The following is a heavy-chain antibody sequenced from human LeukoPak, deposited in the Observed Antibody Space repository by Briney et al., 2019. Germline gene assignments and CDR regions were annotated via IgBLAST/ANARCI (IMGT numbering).Heavy chain of an antibody. V-gene: IGHV3-23*01. J-gene: IGHJ4*02. CDR1: GFTFSSYA. CDR3: AKVYPAPFPPYGDYIRNYYFDY. D-gene: IGHD4-17*01. Sequence: PGGSLRLSCAASGFTFSSYAMSWVRQVPGKGLEWVSGISGSGANTYYMDSVKGRFTISRDNAKNTLYLQMNSLRAEDTAVYYCAKVYPAPFPPYGDYIRNYYFDYWGQGTLVTVSS. CDR2: ISGSGANT.